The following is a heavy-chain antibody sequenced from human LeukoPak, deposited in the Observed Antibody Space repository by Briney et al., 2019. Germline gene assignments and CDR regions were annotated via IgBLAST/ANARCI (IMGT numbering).Heavy chain of an antibody. V-gene: IGHV1-2*02. CDR1: GYTFTACY. J-gene: IGHJ4*02. Sequence: ASVRVSCKASGYTFTACYIHWVRQAPGQGLEWMGWINPNTGGTSYAQKSEGRVTMSRDTSISTAYMELSRLTSDGTGVYYCAGDYYDRFGYGAFDYWGQGTLVTVSS. CDR3: AGDYYDRFGYGAFDY. D-gene: IGHD3-22*01. CDR2: INPNTGGT.